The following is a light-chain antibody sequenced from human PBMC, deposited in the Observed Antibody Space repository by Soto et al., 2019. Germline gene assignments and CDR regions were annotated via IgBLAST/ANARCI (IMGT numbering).Light chain of an antibody. CDR3: QLWDSSTVI. Sequence: SYELTQPLSVSVALGQTASITCGGNNVGSKNVHWYQQKPGQAPVLVIYRNNNRPSGIPERFSGSNSGNTATLTISRAQAGDEADYYCQLWDSSTVIFGGGTKVTVL. CDR1: NVGSKN. J-gene: IGLJ2*01. CDR2: RNN. V-gene: IGLV3-9*01.